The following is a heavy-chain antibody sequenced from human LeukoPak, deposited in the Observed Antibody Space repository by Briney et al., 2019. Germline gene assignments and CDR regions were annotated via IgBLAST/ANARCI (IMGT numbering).Heavy chain of an antibody. CDR3: ARDSMYATNYFDP. CDR1: GGSISSSY. Sequence: SETLSLTCSVFGGSISSSYWNWIRQSPGKGLEWLGYIYNSGGTNYNPSLKGRVTLSIGTSKNQFSLRLTSVTAADTAVYYCARDSMYATNYFDPWGQGTLVTVSS. CDR2: IYNSGGT. V-gene: IGHV4-59*01. D-gene: IGHD2-8*01. J-gene: IGHJ5*02.